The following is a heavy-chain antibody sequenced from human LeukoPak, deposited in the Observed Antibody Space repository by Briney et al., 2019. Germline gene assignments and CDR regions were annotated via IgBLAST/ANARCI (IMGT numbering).Heavy chain of an antibody. CDR3: ATLIVGATAFDY. J-gene: IGHJ4*02. D-gene: IGHD1-26*01. V-gene: IGHV1-24*01. CDR1: GYTLTELS. Sequence: ASVKVSCKVSGYTLTELSMHWVRQAPGKGLEWMGGFDPEDGETIYAQKFQGRVTMTEDTSTDTAYMELSSLRSEDTAVYYCATLIVGATAFDYWGQGTLVTVSS. CDR2: FDPEDGET.